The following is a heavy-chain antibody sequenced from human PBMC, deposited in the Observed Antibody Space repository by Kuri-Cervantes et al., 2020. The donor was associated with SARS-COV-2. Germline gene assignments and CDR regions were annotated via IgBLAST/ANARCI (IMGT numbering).Heavy chain of an antibody. D-gene: IGHD2-21*01. CDR3: ARVFGIVVVIAPPYYFDY. Sequence: GESLKISCAASGFTFSSYWMSRVRQAPGKGLEWVANIKQDGSEKYYVDSVKGRFTISRDNAKNSLYLQMNSLRAEDTAVYYCARVFGIVVVIAPPYYFDYWGQGTLVTVSS. CDR2: IKQDGSEK. J-gene: IGHJ4*02. CDR1: GFTFSSYW. V-gene: IGHV3-7*01.